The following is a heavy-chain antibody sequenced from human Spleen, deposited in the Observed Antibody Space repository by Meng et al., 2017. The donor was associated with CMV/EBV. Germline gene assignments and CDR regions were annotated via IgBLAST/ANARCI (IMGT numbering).Heavy chain of an antibody. CDR2: IRPSGGIT. V-gene: IGHV1-46*01. D-gene: IGHD2-2*01. J-gene: IGHJ4*02. Sequence: ASVKVSCKAPTYIFTRYNIHWVRQAPGHGLEWMGIIRPSGGITQYAEEFQGRVTMTRDPSTSTVYMELSSLKSEDTAVYYCATDPLLGYRFDYWGQGTLVTVSS. CDR1: TYIFTRYN. CDR3: ATDPLLGYRFDY.